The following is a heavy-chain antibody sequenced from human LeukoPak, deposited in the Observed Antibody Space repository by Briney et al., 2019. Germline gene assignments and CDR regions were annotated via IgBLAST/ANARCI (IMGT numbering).Heavy chain of an antibody. J-gene: IGHJ5*02. CDR2: IYYSGST. V-gene: IGHV4-31*03. CDR1: GGSISSGGYY. CDR3: ARESPSRVNWFDP. Sequence: SETLSLTCTVSGGSISSGGYYWSWIRQHPGKGLEWIGYIYYSGSTYYNPSLKSRVTISVDTSKNQFSLKLSSAIAADTAVYYCARESPSRVNWFDPWGQGTLVTVSS.